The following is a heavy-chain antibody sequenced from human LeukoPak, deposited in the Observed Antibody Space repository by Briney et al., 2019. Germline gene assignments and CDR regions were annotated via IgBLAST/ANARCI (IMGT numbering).Heavy chain of an antibody. CDR2: ISSSNT. CDR1: GFTFSSYS. J-gene: IGHJ6*02. CDR3: ARVHARGVYFGMDV. Sequence: GGSLRLSCATSGFTFSSYSINWVRQAPGKGLEWLSYISSSNTYYADSAKGRLTTSRDNAKNSVSLQMNSLRVEDTAVYYCARVHARGVYFGMDVWGQGTTVTVSS. D-gene: IGHD3-16*01. V-gene: IGHV3-21*05.